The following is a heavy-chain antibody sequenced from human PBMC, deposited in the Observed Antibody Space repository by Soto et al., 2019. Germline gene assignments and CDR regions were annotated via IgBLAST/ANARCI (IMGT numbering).Heavy chain of an antibody. CDR2: VNGGGDST. CDR3: VKDVGYGFILYDF. Sequence: GGSLRLSCTASGFTFSSFGMTWVRQAPGKGLEWVSTVNGGGDSTHYADSVKGRFSIFRDNSKNTVYLQINSLRAEDSAIYYCVKDVGYGFILYDFWGQGTLVTVSS. V-gene: IGHV3-23*01. CDR1: GFTFSSFG. J-gene: IGHJ4*02. D-gene: IGHD3-16*01.